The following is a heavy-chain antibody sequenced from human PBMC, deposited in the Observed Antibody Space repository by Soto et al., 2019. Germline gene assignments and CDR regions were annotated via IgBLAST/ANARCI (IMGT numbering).Heavy chain of an antibody. CDR2: ISGSGGST. D-gene: IGHD6-13*01. CDR1: GFTFSSYA. CDR3: AYSSTPFDY. J-gene: IGHJ4*02. Sequence: EVQLLESGGGLVQPGGSLRLSCAASGFTFSSYAMSWVRQAPGKGLEWVSAISGSGGSTYYADSVKGRFTISRDNSNTTLYLQMTSLRAEDTAVYYCAYSSTPFDYWGQGTLVTVSS. V-gene: IGHV3-23*01.